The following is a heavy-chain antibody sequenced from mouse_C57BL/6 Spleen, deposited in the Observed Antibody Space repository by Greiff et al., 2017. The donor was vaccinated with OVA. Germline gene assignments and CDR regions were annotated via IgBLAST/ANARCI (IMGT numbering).Heavy chain of an antibody. V-gene: IGHV5-9*01. J-gene: IGHJ4*01. CDR1: GFTFSSYT. CDR2: ISGGGGNT. CDR3: ARQLLPDYYAMDY. D-gene: IGHD2-3*01. Sequence: EVQRVESGGGLVKPGGSLKLSCAASGFTFSSYTMSWVRQTPEKRLEWVATISGGGGNTYYPDSVKGRFTISRDNAKNTLYLQMSSLRSEDTALYYCARQLLPDYYAMDYWGQGTSVTVSS.